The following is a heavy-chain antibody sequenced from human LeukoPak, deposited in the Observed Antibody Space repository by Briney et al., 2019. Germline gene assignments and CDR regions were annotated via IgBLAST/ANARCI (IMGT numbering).Heavy chain of an antibody. CDR2: ISSYTGHR. D-gene: IGHD2-8*01. J-gene: IGHJ4*02. V-gene: IGHV1-18*01. CDR1: GYNFNIYG. CDR3: ARDYYNTNGGFDY. Sequence: ASVKVSCKATGYNFNIYGISWVRQAPGQGLEWMGWISSYTGHRNYAQKFQDRVFMTTDTSTYTAYMELRSLRSDDTAVYYCARDYYNTNGGFDYWGQGTLVTVSS.